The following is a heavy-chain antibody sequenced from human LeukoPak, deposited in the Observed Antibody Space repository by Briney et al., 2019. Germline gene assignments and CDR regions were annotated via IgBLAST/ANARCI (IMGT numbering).Heavy chain of an antibody. CDR2: IIPIFGTA. J-gene: IGHJ4*02. CDR3: ARAGVRAARPPGFPFDY. V-gene: IGHV1-69*05. CDR1: RGTFSSYA. Sequence: SVKVSCKASRGTFSSYAISWVRQAPGQGLEWMGGIIPIFGTANYAQKFQGRVTITTDESTSTAYMELSSLRSEDTAVYYCARAGVRAARPPGFPFDYWGQGTLVTVSS. D-gene: IGHD6-6*01.